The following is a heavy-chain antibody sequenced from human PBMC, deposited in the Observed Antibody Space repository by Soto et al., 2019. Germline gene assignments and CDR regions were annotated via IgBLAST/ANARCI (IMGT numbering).Heavy chain of an antibody. D-gene: IGHD5-12*01. CDR3: VRHGYSGYDWEHNWFDP. J-gene: IGHJ5*02. CDR2: IYYSGST. CDR1: GGSISSYY. Sequence: QVQLQESGPGLVKPSETLSLTCTVSGGSISSYYWSWIRQPPGKGLEWIGYIYYSGSTNYNPSLKSRVTISVDTSKNQFSLKLGSVPAADTAVYYCVRHGYSGYDWEHNWFDPWGQGTLVTVSS. V-gene: IGHV4-59*08.